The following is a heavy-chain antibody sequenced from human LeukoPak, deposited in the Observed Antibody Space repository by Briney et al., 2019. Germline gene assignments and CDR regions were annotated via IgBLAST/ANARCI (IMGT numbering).Heavy chain of an antibody. Sequence: PSETLSLTCTVSDGSISSYYWSWIRQPPGKGLEWIGYIYYSGSTNYNPSLKSRVTISVDTSKNQFSLKLSSVTAADTAVYYCARHLNYYDSSGFYPTFDPWGQGTLVTVSS. J-gene: IGHJ5*02. CDR1: DGSISSYY. CDR2: IYYSGST. V-gene: IGHV4-59*08. D-gene: IGHD3-22*01. CDR3: ARHLNYYDSSGFYPTFDP.